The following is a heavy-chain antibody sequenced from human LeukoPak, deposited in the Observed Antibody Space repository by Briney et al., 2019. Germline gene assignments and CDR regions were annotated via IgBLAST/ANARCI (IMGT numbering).Heavy chain of an antibody. CDR1: GFTFRDYY. J-gene: IGHJ4*02. CDR3: ARVSRATSGLTFDY. D-gene: IGHD3-10*01. V-gene: IGHV3-11*04. CDR2: ISSSGSTI. Sequence: GGSLRLSCAASGFTFRDYYMSWIRQAPGKGLEWVSYISSSGSTIYYADSVKGRFTISRDNAKNSLYLQMNSLRAEDTAVYYCARVSRATSGLTFDYWGQGTLVTVSS.